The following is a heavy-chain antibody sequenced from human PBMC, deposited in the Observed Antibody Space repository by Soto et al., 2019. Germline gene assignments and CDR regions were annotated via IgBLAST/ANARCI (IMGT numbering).Heavy chain of an antibody. CDR3: ARGRYSSSWYRVGYFDY. V-gene: IGHV4-34*01. D-gene: IGHD6-13*01. Sequence: QVQLQQWGAGLLKPSETLSLTCAVYGGSFSGYYWSWIRQPPGKGLEWIGEINHSGSTNYNPSLKSRVTISVDTSKNQFSLKLSSVAAADTAVYYCARGRYSSSWYRVGYFDYWGQGTLVTVSS. CDR1: GGSFSGYY. J-gene: IGHJ4*02. CDR2: INHSGST.